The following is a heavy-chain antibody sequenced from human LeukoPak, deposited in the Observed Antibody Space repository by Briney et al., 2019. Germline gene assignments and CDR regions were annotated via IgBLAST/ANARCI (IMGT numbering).Heavy chain of an antibody. D-gene: IGHD1-20*01. CDR3: ARDRLRITGTPDMDY. CDR1: GFTFTSHD. V-gene: IGHV1-8*01. J-gene: IGHJ4*02. CDR2: MNPNSGNT. Sequence: ASVKVSCKASGFTFTSHDYNWVRQATGQGLEWMGWMNPNSGNTGYAQKFQGRVTMTRDTSITTVYMELSSLRSEDTAVYYCARDRLRITGTPDMDYWGQGTLVTVSS.